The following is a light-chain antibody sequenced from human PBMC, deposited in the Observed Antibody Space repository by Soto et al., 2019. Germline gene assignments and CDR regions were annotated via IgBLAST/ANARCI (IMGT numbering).Light chain of an antibody. J-gene: IGKJ4*01. V-gene: IGKV1-5*03. Sequence: DIQMTQFPSTLSASVGDRVTITCRASQSISSWLAWYQQKPGKAPKLLIYKASSLESGVPSRFSGSGSGTDFPLTISSLQPDDFATYYGQQYNSYPLTFGGGTEVEIK. CDR1: QSISSW. CDR2: KAS. CDR3: QQYNSYPLT.